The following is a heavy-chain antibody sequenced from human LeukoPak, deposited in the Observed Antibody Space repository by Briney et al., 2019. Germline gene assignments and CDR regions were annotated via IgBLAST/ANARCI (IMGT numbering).Heavy chain of an antibody. CDR1: GFTFSSYA. CDR2: ISDSGDYT. V-gene: IGHV3-23*01. Sequence: GGSLRLSCAGSGFTFSSYAMSWVRQAPGKGLEWVSAISDSGDYTYYADPVKGRFTISRDNSKNTLYLHVNSLRAEDTSVYDCAKDTSIGKYCTSGVCSPFDYWGQGTLVTVSS. D-gene: IGHD2-8*01. CDR3: AKDTSIGKYCTSGVCSPFDY. J-gene: IGHJ4*02.